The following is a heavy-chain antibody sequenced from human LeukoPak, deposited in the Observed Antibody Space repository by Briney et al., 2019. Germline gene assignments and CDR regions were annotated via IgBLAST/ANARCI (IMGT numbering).Heavy chain of an antibody. D-gene: IGHD4-17*01. V-gene: IGHV1-46*01. CDR3: ARVLATTVSTLGWLDP. CDR1: GYTFSSYY. CDR2: INPSGVSK. Sequence: ASAKVSCKASGYTFSSYYMHWVPQAPRQRLEWMRIINPSGVSKSYAQKFQGRVTMTRDMSTTTVHMELSSLGSQATPGYYWARVLATTVSTLGWLDPWGEGTLISVSS. J-gene: IGHJ5*02.